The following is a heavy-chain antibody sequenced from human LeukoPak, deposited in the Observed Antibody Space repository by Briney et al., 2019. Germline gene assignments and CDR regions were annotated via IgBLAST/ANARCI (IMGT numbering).Heavy chain of an antibody. CDR2: INPNSGGT. CDR3: AREGTTGTTYAFDI. Sequence: ASVKVSCKASGYTFTGYYMHWVRQAPGQGLEWMGRINPNSGGTNYAQKFQGRVTMNRDTSISTAYMELSRLRSDDTAVYYCAREGTTGTTYAFDIWGQGTMVTVSS. V-gene: IGHV1-2*06. D-gene: IGHD1-1*01. CDR1: GYTFTGYY. J-gene: IGHJ3*02.